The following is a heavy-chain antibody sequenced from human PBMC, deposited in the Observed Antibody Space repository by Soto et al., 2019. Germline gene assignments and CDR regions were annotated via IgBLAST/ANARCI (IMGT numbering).Heavy chain of an antibody. CDR3: AKTITTYSGDSRGRGALVDY. D-gene: IGHD3-22*01. V-gene: IGHV3-30*18. J-gene: IGHJ4*02. CDR2: ISSDGKSE. CDR1: GFTFSTYG. Sequence: QVQLVESGGGVVQPGRSLRLSCAASGFTFSTYGMHWVRQPPGKGLEWVAVISSDGKSEHYADPVKGRFSISRDNSKNTLSLQMNSLRVEDTAVYYCAKTITTYSGDSRGRGALVDYCGQGTLVTVSS.